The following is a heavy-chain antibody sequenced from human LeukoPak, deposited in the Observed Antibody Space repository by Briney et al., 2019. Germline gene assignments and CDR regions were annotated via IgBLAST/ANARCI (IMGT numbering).Heavy chain of an antibody. CDR1: GYTFTNYY. CDR2: INPSGGST. V-gene: IGHV1-46*01. J-gene: IGHJ3*02. CDR3: ASPGYCSSTSCYGGAFDI. D-gene: IGHD2-2*01. Sequence: ASVKVSCKASGYTFTNYYMHWVRQAPGQGLEWMGIINPSGGSTSYAQKFQGRVTMTRDTSTSTVYMELSSLRSEDTAVYYCASPGYCSSTSCYGGAFDIWGQGTMVTVSS.